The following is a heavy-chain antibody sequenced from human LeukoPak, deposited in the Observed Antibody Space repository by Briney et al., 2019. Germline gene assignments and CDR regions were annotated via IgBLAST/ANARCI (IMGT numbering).Heavy chain of an antibody. CDR2: IRQVGGEG. CDR3: SRDRLGGLDL. Sequence: GGSLRLSCAASGFMFSSYWMTWVRQAPGKGLEWVANIRQVGGEGYYVDSVKGRFTVSRDNAKNSVYLQMNSLRPEDTAVYYCSRDRLGGLDLWGQGTLVTVSS. J-gene: IGHJ5*02. D-gene: IGHD5-12*01. CDR1: GFMFSSYW. V-gene: IGHV3-7*01.